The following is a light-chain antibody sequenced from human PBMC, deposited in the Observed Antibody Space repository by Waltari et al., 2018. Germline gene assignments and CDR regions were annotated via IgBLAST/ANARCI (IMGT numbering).Light chain of an antibody. CDR1: SSDVGGYHY. CDR2: DVF. V-gene: IGLV2-11*01. J-gene: IGLJ1*01. CDR3: CSYAGSYTFV. Sequence: QSALTQPRSVSGSPGQSVTISCTGTSSDVGGYHYVSWYQQHPGKAPKLIIYDVFERPSGVPYLFSGSKSGNTASLTVSGLQAEDEAEYYCCSYAGSYTFVFGTGTKVTVL.